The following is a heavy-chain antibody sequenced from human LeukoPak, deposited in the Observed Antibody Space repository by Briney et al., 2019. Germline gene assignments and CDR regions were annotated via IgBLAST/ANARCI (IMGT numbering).Heavy chain of an antibody. CDR3: AKDGVYDFWSGYHDY. V-gene: IGHV3-53*01. CDR1: GFTVSSNY. CDR2: IYSDGTT. D-gene: IGHD3-3*01. Sequence: GGSLRLSCAASGFTVSSNYMSWVRQAPGKGLEWVSVIYSDGTTYYADSVKGRFTISRDNSKNTLYLQMNSLRAEDTAVYYCAKDGVYDFWSGYHDYWGQGTLVTVSS. J-gene: IGHJ4*02.